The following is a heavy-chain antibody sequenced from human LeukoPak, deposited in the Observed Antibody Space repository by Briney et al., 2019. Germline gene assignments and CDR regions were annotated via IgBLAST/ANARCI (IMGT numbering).Heavy chain of an antibody. J-gene: IGHJ6*02. Sequence: GGSLRLFCAASGFTFSSYWVSWVRQAAGKGLEWVADINEDGSQKDYVYSVKGRFTISRDNAKNSLYLQMNSLRAEDTALYYCVRGVDVWGQGTTVAVSS. CDR1: GFTFSSYW. CDR2: INEDGSQK. CDR3: VRGVDV. V-gene: IGHV3-7*04.